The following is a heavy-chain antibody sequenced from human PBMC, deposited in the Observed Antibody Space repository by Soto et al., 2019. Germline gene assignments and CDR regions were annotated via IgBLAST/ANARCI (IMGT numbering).Heavy chain of an antibody. CDR2: IYYSGST. CDR1: GGSISSSSYY. Sequence: QLQLQESGPGLVKPSETLSLTCTVSGGSISSSSYYWGWIRQPPGKGLEWIGSIYYSGSTYYNPSLKSRVTISVDTSKNQFSLKLSSVTVADTAVYYCARGDYYGSGTHLDYWGQGTLVTVSS. CDR3: ARGDYYGSGTHLDY. D-gene: IGHD3-10*01. V-gene: IGHV4-39*01. J-gene: IGHJ4*02.